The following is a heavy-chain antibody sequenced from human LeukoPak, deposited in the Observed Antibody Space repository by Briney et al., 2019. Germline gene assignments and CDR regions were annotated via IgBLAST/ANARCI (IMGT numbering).Heavy chain of an antibody. CDR1: GYSFTSYG. D-gene: IGHD5-12*01. J-gene: IGHJ4*02. V-gene: IGHV1-18*01. CDR2: ISAYNSNT. Sequence: GESLKISCKGSGYSFTSYGISWVRQAPGQGLEWMGWISAYNSNTNYAQKLQGRVTMTTDTSTSTAYMELRSLRSDDTAVYYCARNPRGVAPDYWGQGTLVTVSS. CDR3: ARNPRGVAPDY.